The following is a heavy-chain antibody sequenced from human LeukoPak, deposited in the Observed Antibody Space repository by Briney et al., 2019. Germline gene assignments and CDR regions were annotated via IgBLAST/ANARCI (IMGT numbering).Heavy chain of an antibody. J-gene: IGHJ5*02. Sequence: SETLSLTCTVSGGSITTSNYYWGWSRQPPGRGVEWIGTIHYTGKTYYNPSLKSRVTISVDTSKNQFSLKLRSVTVAAPAIYFCSLMGPHDSSGYYPFYPCGQGALFSVSS. CDR1: GGSITTSNYY. CDR3: SLMGPHDSSGYYPFYP. D-gene: IGHD3-22*01. V-gene: IGHV4-39*01. CDR2: IHYTGKT.